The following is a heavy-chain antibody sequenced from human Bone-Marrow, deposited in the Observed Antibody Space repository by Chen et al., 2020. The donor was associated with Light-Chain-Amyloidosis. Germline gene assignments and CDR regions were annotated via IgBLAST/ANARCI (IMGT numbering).Heavy chain of an antibody. D-gene: IGHD3-3*01. CDR2: IYYSGST. CDR1: GGPIRRYS. V-gene: IGHV4-59*01. Sequence: QVPLPYSGPGRVKPSQTPSLTGTLAGGPIRRYSWCRIRQPPGKGLEWIGYIYYSGSTNYKPSLKSRVTISVDTSKNQFSLKLSSVTAADTAVYYCARGSRITIFGVSYPFDAFDIWGQGTMVTVSS. J-gene: IGHJ3*02. CDR3: ARGSRITIFGVSYPFDAFDI.